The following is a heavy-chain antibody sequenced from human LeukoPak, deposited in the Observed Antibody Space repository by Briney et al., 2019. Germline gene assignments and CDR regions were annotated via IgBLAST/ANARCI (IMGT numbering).Heavy chain of an antibody. CDR2: INPNSGGT. J-gene: IGHJ3*02. V-gene: IGHV1-2*02. CDR1: GYTFTGYY. CDR3: AREILAAAVSLRAFDI. D-gene: IGHD6-13*01. Sequence: GASVKVSCKASGYTFTGYYMHWVRQAPGQGLEWMGWINPNSGGTNYAQKFQGRVTMTRDTSISTAYMELSSLISDDTAVYYCAREILAAAVSLRAFDIWGQGTMVTVSS.